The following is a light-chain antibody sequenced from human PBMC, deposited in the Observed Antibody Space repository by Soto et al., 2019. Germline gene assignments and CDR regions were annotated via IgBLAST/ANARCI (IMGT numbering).Light chain of an antibody. CDR3: QQYGSPLT. V-gene: IGKV3-20*01. J-gene: IGKJ4*01. CDR1: QSVSSSY. Sequence: EFVLTQSPGTLSLSPGERATLSSRASQSVSSSYLAWYQQKPGQAPRLLIYGASSRATGIPDRFSGSGSGTDFTLTISRLEPEDFAVYYCQQYGSPLTFGGGTKVDIK. CDR2: GAS.